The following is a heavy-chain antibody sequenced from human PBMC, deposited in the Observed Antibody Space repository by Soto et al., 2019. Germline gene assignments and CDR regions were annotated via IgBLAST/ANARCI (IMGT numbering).Heavy chain of an antibody. D-gene: IGHD4-17*01. CDR1: GFTFSSYS. CDR3: ARDPTVTTPGFMDV. Sequence: EVQLVESGGGLVKPGGSLRLSCAASGFTFSSYSMNWVRQAPGKGLEWVSSISSSSSYIYYADSVKCRFTISRDNAKHSLYLQMNSLSAEDTAVYYCARDPTVTTPGFMDVWGQGTTVTVSS. V-gene: IGHV3-21*01. J-gene: IGHJ6*02. CDR2: ISSSSSYI.